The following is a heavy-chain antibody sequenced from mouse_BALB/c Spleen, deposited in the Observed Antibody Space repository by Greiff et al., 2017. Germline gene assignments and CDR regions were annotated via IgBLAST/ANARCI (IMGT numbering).Heavy chain of an antibody. J-gene: IGHJ2*01. Sequence: EVQLQQSGPELMKPGASVKISCKASGYSFTSYYMHWVKQSHGKSLEWIGYIDPFIGGTSYNQKFKGKATLTVDKSSSTAYMHLSSLTSEDSAVYYCARTLITPYFDYWGQGTTLTVSS. D-gene: IGHD1-1*01. CDR3: ARTLITPYFDY. CDR1: GYSFTSYY. CDR2: IDPFIGGT. V-gene: IGHV1S135*01.